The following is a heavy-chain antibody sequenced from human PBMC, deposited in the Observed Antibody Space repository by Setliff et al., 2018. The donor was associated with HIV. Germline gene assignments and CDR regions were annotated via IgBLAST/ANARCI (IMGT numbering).Heavy chain of an antibody. D-gene: IGHD6-13*01. CDR3: ATQTGFYNSHWYDY. CDR2: IISSSTNI. J-gene: IGHJ4*02. Sequence: GGSLRLSCEASGFTFSSYSINWVRQAPGKGLEWVSSIISSSTNIYYADSVKGRFTISRDNSKNTLYLQMNSLRAEDTGVYYCATQTGFYNSHWYDYWGQGTMVTSPQ. CDR1: GFTFSSYS. V-gene: IGHV3-21*01.